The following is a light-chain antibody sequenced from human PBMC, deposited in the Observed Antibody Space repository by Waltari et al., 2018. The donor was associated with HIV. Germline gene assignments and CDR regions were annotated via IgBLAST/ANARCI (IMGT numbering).Light chain of an antibody. V-gene: IGLV1-44*01. CDR2: TDH. J-gene: IGLJ1*01. CDR3: AAWDDSLDHV. Sequence: QSVLTQPPSVSGTPGQRVTISCSGGSSNIASNTVTWYQHLPGAAPKVLISTDHTRPSGVPDRFSGSKSGTSASLAISGLQSEDEAVYYCAAWDDSLDHVFGTGTKVSLL. CDR1: SSNIASNT.